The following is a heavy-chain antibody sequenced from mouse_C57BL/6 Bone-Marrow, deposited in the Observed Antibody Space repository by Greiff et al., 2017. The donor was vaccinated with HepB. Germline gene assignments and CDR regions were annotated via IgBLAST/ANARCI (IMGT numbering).Heavy chain of an antibody. CDR1: EYEFPSHD. CDR3: ASLLWLRYWYFDV. J-gene: IGHJ1*03. D-gene: IGHD2-2*01. CDR2: INSDGGST. Sequence: EVQRVESGGGLVQPGESLKLSCESNEYEFPSHDMSWVRKTPEKRLELVAAINSDGGSTYYPDTMERRFIISRDNTKKTLYLQMSSLRSEDTALYYCASLLWLRYWYFDVWGTGTTVTVSS. V-gene: IGHV5-2*01.